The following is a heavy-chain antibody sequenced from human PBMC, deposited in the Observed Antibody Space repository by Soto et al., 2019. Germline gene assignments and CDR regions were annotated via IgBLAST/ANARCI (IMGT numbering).Heavy chain of an antibody. CDR1: GFTFSSYG. Sequence: QVQLVESGGGVVQPGRSLRLSCAASGFTFSSYGMHWVRQAPGKGLEWVAVISHDGSNKYYADSVKGRFTISRDNSKNTLYLQMNSLRAEDTAVYYCAKDRRVWIQLWDMFDYWGQGTLVTVSS. D-gene: IGHD5-18*01. V-gene: IGHV3-30*18. CDR3: AKDRRVWIQLWDMFDY. J-gene: IGHJ4*02. CDR2: ISHDGSNK.